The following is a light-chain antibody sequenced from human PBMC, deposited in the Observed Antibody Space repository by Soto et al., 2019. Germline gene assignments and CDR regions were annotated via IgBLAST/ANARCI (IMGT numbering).Light chain of an antibody. V-gene: IGLV3-21*04. CDR1: DIVRKS. Sequence: SYELTQPPSVSVAPGKTASITCGGNDIVRKSVHWYQQRPGQAPMLVIYYDSDRPSGIPERFSGSNSGNTATLIISRVEAGDEADYYCQVWDSSSDHYVFGTGTKVTVL. CDR3: QVWDSSSDHYV. J-gene: IGLJ1*01. CDR2: YDS.